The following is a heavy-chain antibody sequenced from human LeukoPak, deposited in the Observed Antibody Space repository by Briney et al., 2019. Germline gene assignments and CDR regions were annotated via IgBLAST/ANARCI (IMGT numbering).Heavy chain of an antibody. CDR2: IHPGDSDT. D-gene: IGHD3-10*01. Sequence: GGSLKTSCRGSGYSFTSYLIGRVRQMPGKGPEGMGVIHPGDSDTSYSPSFQGQVPIPANKSTSTAYLQWSSLKASDTAMYYCARHMVRGHGRDAFDIWGQGTMVTVSS. CDR1: GYSFTSYL. J-gene: IGHJ3*02. CDR3: ARHMVRGHGRDAFDI. V-gene: IGHV5-51*01.